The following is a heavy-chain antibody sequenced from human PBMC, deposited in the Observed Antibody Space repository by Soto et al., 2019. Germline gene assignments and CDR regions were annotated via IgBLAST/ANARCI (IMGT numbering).Heavy chain of an antibody. CDR3: ARIPVDTYMINWFDP. D-gene: IGHD5-18*01. J-gene: IGHJ5*02. V-gene: IGHV4-61*08. CDR2: IYYSGST. CDR1: GGSVSSGDYY. Sequence: SETLSLTCTVSGGSVSSGDYYWSWIRQPPGKGLEWIDYIYYSGSTNYNPSLKSRVSISLDTSKNQFSLRLTSVTAADTAVYYCARIPVDTYMINWFDPWGQGTLVTVCS.